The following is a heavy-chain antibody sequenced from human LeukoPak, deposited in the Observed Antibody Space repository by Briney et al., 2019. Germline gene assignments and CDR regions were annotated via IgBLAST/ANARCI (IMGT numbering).Heavy chain of an antibody. D-gene: IGHD3-10*01. J-gene: IGHJ4*02. V-gene: IGHV3-23*01. CDR3: AKGCWELLWAFDY. CDR1: GFTFSRYN. Sequence: GGSLRLSCAVSGFTFSRYNMNWVRQAPGKGLEWVSAISGSGGSTYYADSVKGRFTISRDNSKNTLYLQMNSLRAEDTAVYYCAKGCWELLWAFDYWGQGTLVTVSS. CDR2: ISGSGGST.